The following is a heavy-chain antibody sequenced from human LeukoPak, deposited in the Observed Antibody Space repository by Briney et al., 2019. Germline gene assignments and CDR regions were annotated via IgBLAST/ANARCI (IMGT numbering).Heavy chain of an antibody. CDR1: GGSISSSSYY. CDR2: IYYSGST. CDR3: ARLGDDYGDPGAFDI. D-gene: IGHD4-17*01. J-gene: IGHJ3*02. Sequence: SETLSLTCTVSGGSISSSSYYWGWIRQPPGQGLEWIGSIYYSGSTYYNPSLKSRVTISVDTSKNQFSLKLSSVTAADTAVYYCARLGDDYGDPGAFDIWGQGTMVTVSS. V-gene: IGHV4-39*01.